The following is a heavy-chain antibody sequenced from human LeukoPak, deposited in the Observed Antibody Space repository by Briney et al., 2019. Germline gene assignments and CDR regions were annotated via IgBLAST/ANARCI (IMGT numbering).Heavy chain of an antibody. CDR3: ARESGPIKYYDILTGYQTDYYYYYMDV. D-gene: IGHD3-9*01. Sequence: SETLSLTCTVSGGSISSYYWSWIRQPAGKGLEWIGRIYTSGSTNYNPSLKSRVTMSVDTSKNQFSLKLSSVTAADTAVYYCARESGPIKYYDILTGYQTDYYYYYMDVWGKGTTVTISS. CDR2: IYTSGST. J-gene: IGHJ6*03. V-gene: IGHV4-4*07. CDR1: GGSISSYY.